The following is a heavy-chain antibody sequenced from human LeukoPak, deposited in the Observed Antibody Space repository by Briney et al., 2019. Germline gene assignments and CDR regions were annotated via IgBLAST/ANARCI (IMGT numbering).Heavy chain of an antibody. V-gene: IGHV4-59*08. CDR2: VSYTGST. D-gene: IGHD3-10*01. Sequence: SETLSLTCTVSGGSISGSYWNWIRQSPGKGLEWIGYVSYTGSTSYNPSLNSRVTISVDTSKNQFSLKLSSVTAADTAMYYCASLYGSGFSFDYWGQGTLVTVSS. J-gene: IGHJ4*02. CDR3: ASLYGSGFSFDY. CDR1: GGSISGSY.